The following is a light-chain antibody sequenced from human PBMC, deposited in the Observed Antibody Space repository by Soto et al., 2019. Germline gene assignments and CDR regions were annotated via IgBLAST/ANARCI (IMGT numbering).Light chain of an antibody. Sequence: DIQMTQSPSTLSASVGDRVTITCRASQSISNWLAWYQQKPGQAPKLLIYDAFSLESGVPSRFSGSGFGTEFTLTISSLQPDDFATYYCQQCNSYSTFGQGTKVDIK. J-gene: IGKJ1*01. CDR1: QSISNW. V-gene: IGKV1-5*01. CDR3: QQCNSYST. CDR2: DAF.